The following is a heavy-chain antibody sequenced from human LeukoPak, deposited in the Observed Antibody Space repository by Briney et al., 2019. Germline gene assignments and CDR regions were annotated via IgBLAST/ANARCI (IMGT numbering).Heavy chain of an antibody. CDR2: ISSSGSTM. V-gene: IGHV3-48*03. J-gene: IGHJ4*02. Sequence: GGSLRPSCAASGFTFRGYEMNWVRQAPGNGLEWVSCISSSGSTMYYAASVKGRFTISRDNAKNSLYLQMNSLRAEDTAVYYCATYYDSAGFDFDYWGQGTLVTVSS. CDR3: ATYYDSAGFDFDY. D-gene: IGHD3-22*01. CDR1: GFTFRGYE.